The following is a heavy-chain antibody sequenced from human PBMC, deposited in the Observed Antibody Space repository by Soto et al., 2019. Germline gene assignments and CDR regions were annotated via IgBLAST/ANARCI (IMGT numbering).Heavy chain of an antibody. D-gene: IGHD3-22*01. CDR3: ASTTYASSGYYYWYLGL. J-gene: IGHJ2*01. V-gene: IGHV1-69*06. CDR1: EDTFRNYA. CDR2: IIPIFGTA. Sequence: QVELVQSGAEVKKPGSSVKVSCQASEDTFRNYAISWVRQAPGQGLEWMGGIIPIFGTANYAQKFQGRVTITADTSATTVYLELSSLRSADPAVYYCASTTYASSGYYYWYLGLWGRGTLVTVSS.